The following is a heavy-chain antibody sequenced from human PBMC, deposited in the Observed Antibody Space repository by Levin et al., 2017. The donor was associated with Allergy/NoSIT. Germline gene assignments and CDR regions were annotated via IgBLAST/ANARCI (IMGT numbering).Heavy chain of an antibody. CDR1: GGSISSSSFY. J-gene: IGHJ4*02. CDR3: ARLGVMVTMVRGIIIKNPFFDS. V-gene: IGHV4-39*01. Sequence: ASETLSLTCTVSGGSISSSSFYWGWIRQPPGTGLEWIGTIYYSESTYYNPSLKSRITISVDTSKNQFSLKLSSVTAADTAVYYCARLGVMVTMVRGIIIKNPFFDSWGQGTLVTVSS. D-gene: IGHD3-10*01. CDR2: IYYSEST.